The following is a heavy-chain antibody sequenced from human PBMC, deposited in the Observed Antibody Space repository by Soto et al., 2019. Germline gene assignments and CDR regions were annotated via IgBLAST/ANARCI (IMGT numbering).Heavy chain of an antibody. D-gene: IGHD2-15*01. CDR1: GFTFSNFA. CDR2: IGDSGGST. V-gene: IGHV3-23*01. CDR3: AKGSRASCYSPLAD. J-gene: IGHJ4*02. Sequence: EVQLLESGGGLVQPGGSLRLSCAASGFTFSNFAMSWVRQTPGKGLEWVSTIGDSGGSTYYTDSVKGRFAIARDNSQNTLFLQMISLRAEDTAVYYCAKGSRASCYSPLADWCQGSLVPVSS.